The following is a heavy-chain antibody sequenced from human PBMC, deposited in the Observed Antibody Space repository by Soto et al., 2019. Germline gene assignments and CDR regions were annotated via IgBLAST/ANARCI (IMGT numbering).Heavy chain of an antibody. J-gene: IGHJ3*02. CDR1: GYTFTSYG. CDR3: AGDFWVLRCLEWGPGAFDI. V-gene: IGHV1-18*01. D-gene: IGHD3-3*01. Sequence: QVQLVQSGAEVKKPGASVKVSCKASGYTFTSYGISWVRQAPGQGLEWMGWISAYNGNTNSAQKLQGSVTMTTVTARSTACMELRSLRSDDTGVYYCAGDFWVLRCLEWGPGAFDIWGQGTMVTVSS. CDR2: ISAYNGNT.